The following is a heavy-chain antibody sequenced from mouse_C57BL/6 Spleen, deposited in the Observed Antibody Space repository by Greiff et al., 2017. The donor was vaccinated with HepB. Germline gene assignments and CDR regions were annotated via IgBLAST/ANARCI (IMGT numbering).Heavy chain of an antibody. D-gene: IGHD2-4*01. J-gene: IGHJ3*01. CDR2: VYPGDGDT. CDR1: GYAFSSYC. V-gene: IGHV1-80*01. Sequence: QVQLQQSGAELVKPGASVKISCKASGYAFSSYCMNWVKQRPGKGLEWIGQVYPGDGDTNYNGKFKGKATLTADKSSSTAYVELSSLTSDDSAVYFCARGGYDYLAYWGQGTMVTVSA. CDR3: ARGGYDYLAY.